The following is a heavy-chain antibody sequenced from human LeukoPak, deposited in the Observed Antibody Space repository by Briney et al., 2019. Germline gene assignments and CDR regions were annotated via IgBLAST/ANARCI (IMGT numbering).Heavy chain of an antibody. Sequence: GGSLRLSCAASGFTFSSYSLNWVRQAPGKGLEWVSSINSSSFVYYADSVKGRFTISRDNAKNSLYLQMNRLRAEDTAVYYCARDPGMAPGYGGQGTVVSVPS. D-gene: IGHD3-10*01. CDR3: ARDPGMAPGY. V-gene: IGHV3-21*01. CDR1: GFTFSSYS. CDR2: INSSSFV. J-gene: IGHJ4*02.